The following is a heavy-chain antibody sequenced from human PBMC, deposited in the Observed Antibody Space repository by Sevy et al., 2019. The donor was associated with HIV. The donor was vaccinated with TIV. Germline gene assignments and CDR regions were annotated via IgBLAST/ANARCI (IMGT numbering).Heavy chain of an antibody. J-gene: IGHJ2*01. Sequence: KQSQTLSLTCSVSGVSMTTYYWSWIRQTPGKGLEWIANVHYTGSSNYNPSLQSRVTISVDTSKRQFSLKLNSVTAADMAVYYCAKDWGTATTHYWFFDLWGRGTLVTVSS. CDR1: GVSMTTYY. D-gene: IGHD4-4*01. V-gene: IGHV4-59*01. CDR2: VHYTGSS. CDR3: AKDWGTATTHYWFFDL.